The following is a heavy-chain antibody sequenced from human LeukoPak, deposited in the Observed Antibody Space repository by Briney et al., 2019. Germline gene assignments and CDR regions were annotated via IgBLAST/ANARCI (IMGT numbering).Heavy chain of an antibody. CDR2: LCCSDINT. CDR3: AKDFRIGYSAHFDY. CDR1: GFIFSTYA. V-gene: IGHV3-23*01. D-gene: IGHD2-21*01. Sequence: AGGSLRLSCVASGFIFSTYAMNWVRQAPGKGLEWVSNLCCSDINTYYADSVKGRFSISRDNSKNTLYLQMDSLRGEDTAVYYCAKDFRIGYSAHFDYWGQGALVTVSS. J-gene: IGHJ4*02.